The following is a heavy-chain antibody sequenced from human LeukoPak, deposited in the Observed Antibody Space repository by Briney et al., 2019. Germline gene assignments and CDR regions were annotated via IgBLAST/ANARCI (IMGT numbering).Heavy chain of an antibody. CDR3: ARDPNGDHIGAFDM. D-gene: IGHD4-17*01. Sequence: EGSLRLSCATSGFTFRSYAMIWVRQAPERGLQWVSGISGSGTYYADFAKGRFTISRDNSKNTLYLQMNSLRAEDTATYYCARDPNGDHIGAFDMWGQGTMVTVS. J-gene: IGHJ3*02. V-gene: IGHV3-23*01. CDR1: GFTFRSYA. CDR2: ISGSGT.